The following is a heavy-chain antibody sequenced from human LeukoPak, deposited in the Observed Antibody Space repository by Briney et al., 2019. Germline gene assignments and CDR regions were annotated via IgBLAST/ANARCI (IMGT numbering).Heavy chain of an antibody. CDR1: GYTFASYD. V-gene: IGHV1-18*01. Sequence: ASVKVSCKASGYTFASYDITWVRQAPGQGLEWMGWISAYNGDTKYGQNFQGRVTITTDTSTTTAYMDLRSLSSDDTAVYYCGRVDMATTKDYWGQGTQVTVSS. J-gene: IGHJ4*02. CDR2: ISAYNGDT. D-gene: IGHD5-24*01. CDR3: GRVDMATTKDY.